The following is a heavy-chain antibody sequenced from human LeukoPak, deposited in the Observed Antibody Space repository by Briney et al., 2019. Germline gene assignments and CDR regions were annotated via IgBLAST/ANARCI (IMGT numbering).Heavy chain of an antibody. Sequence: PSETLSLTCTVSGGSISIYYWSWLRQPPGKGLEWIGYIYYSGSTNYNPSLKSRVTISVDTSKNQFSLKLSSVTAADTGVYYCARHSGSGSSPQDYWGQGTLVTVSS. J-gene: IGHJ4*02. CDR1: GGSISIYY. CDR3: ARHSGSGSSPQDY. D-gene: IGHD3-10*01. CDR2: IYYSGST. V-gene: IGHV4-59*08.